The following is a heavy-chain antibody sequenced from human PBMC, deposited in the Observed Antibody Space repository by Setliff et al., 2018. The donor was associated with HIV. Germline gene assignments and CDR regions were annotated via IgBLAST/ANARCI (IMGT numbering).Heavy chain of an antibody. D-gene: IGHD5-12*01. J-gene: IGHJ3*01. Sequence: SETLSLTCTVSGGSISSGSYYWNWIRQSPGTGLEWIGDINYRGVTYYNPSLKSRVTFSLDTSKNQFSLTLTSVTAADTAVYYCARDSNPAGSPGYEYARRGAFDLWGPGTPVTVSS. V-gene: IGHV4-61*01. CDR1: GGSISSGSYY. CDR3: ARDSNPAGSPGYEYARRGAFDL. CDR2: INYRGVT.